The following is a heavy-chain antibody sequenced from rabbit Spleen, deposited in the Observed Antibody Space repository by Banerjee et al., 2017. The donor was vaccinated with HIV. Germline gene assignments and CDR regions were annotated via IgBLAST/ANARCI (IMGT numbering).Heavy chain of an antibody. Sequence: EESGGGLVQPPGSLPLASIDSGIAFSSSYWKCWVRQAPGKWLEWIACFYAGSSGSTYYASWAKGRFTISNPSSTTVTLQMTSLTAADTATYFCTRDLVGVIGWNFNWWGPGTLVTVS. CDR3: TRDLVGVIGWNFNW. V-gene: IGHV1S45*01. CDR2: FYAGSSGST. J-gene: IGHJ4*01. D-gene: IGHD1-1*01. CDR1: GIAFSSSYW.